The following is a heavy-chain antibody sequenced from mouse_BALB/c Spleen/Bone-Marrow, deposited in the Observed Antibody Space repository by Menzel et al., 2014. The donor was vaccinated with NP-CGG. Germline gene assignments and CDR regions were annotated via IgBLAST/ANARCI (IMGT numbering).Heavy chain of an antibody. CDR3: ARIYFNYEGAVDY. J-gene: IGHJ4*01. Sequence: QVTLKESGPGILQPSQTLSLTCFFSGFSLSTYGVGWIRQPSGKGLEWLAHIWLNDNKYYTTALKSRLTISKDTSNNQVFLKIASVDTADTATYYCARIYFNYEGAVDYWGQGTSVTVSS. D-gene: IGHD2-4*01. CDR1: GFSLSTYG. V-gene: IGHV8-11*01. CDR2: IWLNDNK.